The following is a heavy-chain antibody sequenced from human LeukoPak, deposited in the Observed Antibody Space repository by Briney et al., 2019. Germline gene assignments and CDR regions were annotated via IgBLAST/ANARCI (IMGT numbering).Heavy chain of an antibody. D-gene: IGHD2-21*02. CDR3: ARDQCGGDCSPGYYYYYGMDV. Sequence: SETLSLTCTVSGGSISSGSYYWSWLRQPAGKGLEWIGRIYTSGSTNYNPSLKSRVTISVDTSKNQFSLKLSSVTAADTAVYYCARDQCGGDCSPGYYYYYGMDVWGQGTTVTVSS. J-gene: IGHJ6*02. V-gene: IGHV4-61*02. CDR2: IYTSGST. CDR1: GGSISSGSYY.